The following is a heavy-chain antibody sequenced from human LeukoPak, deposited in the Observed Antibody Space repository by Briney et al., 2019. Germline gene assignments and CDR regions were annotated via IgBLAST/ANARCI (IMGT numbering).Heavy chain of an antibody. CDR3: ARRRQKYYYDSSGFDY. V-gene: IGHV1-46*01. CDR1: GYTFTGYY. J-gene: IGHJ4*02. CDR2: INPSGST. Sequence: ASVKVSCKASGYTFTGYYMHWVRQAPGQGLEWMGIINPSGSTSYAQKFQGRVTMTRDTSTSTVYMELISLRSEDTAVYYCARRRQKYYYDSSGFDYWGQGTLVTVSS. D-gene: IGHD3-22*01.